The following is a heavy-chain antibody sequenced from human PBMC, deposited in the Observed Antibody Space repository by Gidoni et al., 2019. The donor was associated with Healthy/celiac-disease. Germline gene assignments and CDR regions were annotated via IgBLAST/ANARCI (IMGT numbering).Heavy chain of an antibody. J-gene: IGHJ4*02. CDR3: ATQGPDGYNLRYYFDY. CDR2: IWDDGSNK. Sequence: QVQLVESGGGVVQPGRALRRAWAGAGFTFSSYGLTWVRQAPGKGLEWVAVIWDDGSNKYYADSVKGRFTISRDNSKNTLYLQMNSLRAEDTAVYYCATQGPDGYNLRYYFDYWGQGTLVTVSS. D-gene: IGHD5-12*01. CDR1: GFTFSSYG. V-gene: IGHV3-33*01.